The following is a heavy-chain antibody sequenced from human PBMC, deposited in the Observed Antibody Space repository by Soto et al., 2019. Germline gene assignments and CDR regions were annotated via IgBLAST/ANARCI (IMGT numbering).Heavy chain of an antibody. D-gene: IGHD3-22*01. V-gene: IGHV5-10-1*01. CDR1: GYSFAGYW. J-gene: IGHJ4*02. Sequence: PGESLKISCKGSGYSFAGYWITWVRQKPGKGLEWMGRVDPSDSQTYYSPSFRGHVTISATKSITTVFLQWSSLRASDTAMYYCARQIYDSDTGPNFQYYFDSWGQGTPVTVSS. CDR2: VDPSDSQT. CDR3: ARQIYDSDTGPNFQYYFDS.